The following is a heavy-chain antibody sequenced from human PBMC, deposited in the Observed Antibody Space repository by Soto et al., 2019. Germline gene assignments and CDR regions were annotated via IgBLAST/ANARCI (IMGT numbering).Heavy chain of an antibody. D-gene: IGHD3-22*01. V-gene: IGHV5-10-1*01. CDR1: GYSFAGYW. J-gene: IGHJ4*02. Sequence: PGESLKISCKGSGYSFAGYWITWVRQKPGKGLEWMGRVDPSDSQTYYSPSFRGHVTISATKSITTVFLQWSSLRASDTAMYYCARQIYDSDTGPNFQYYFDSWGQGTPVTVSS. CDR2: VDPSDSQT. CDR3: ARQIYDSDTGPNFQYYFDS.